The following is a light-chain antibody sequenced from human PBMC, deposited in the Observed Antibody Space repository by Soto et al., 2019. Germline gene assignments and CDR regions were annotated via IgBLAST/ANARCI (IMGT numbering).Light chain of an antibody. V-gene: IGKV3-20*01. CDR2: EAS. Sequence: SKSAGAVSLSPGDRAALFGGTSQSASSSYLAWYQQKPGQAPRLLIYEASTRATGIPARFSGSGSGTEFTLTISSLQPEDFTAYYCQHYGSYPDTFGQGTKVDIK. J-gene: IGKJ1*01. CDR3: QHYGSYPDT. CDR1: QSASSSY.